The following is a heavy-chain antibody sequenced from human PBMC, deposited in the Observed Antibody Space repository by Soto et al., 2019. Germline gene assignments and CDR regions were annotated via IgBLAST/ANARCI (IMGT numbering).Heavy chain of an antibody. V-gene: IGHV4-30-4*01. J-gene: IGHJ4*02. D-gene: IGHD1-7*01. CDR3: ATMGTSATGLYYIDY. Sequence: QVQLQESGPGLVKPSQTLSLTCTVSGGSISSGNYYWSWIRQPPGKGLEWIGFISYSGSTYYNASLKSRVTIAVDTSKIPFALNLNSVTAADTAVYYCATMGTSATGLYYIDYWGQGTLVTVSS. CDR2: ISYSGST. CDR1: GGSISSGNYY.